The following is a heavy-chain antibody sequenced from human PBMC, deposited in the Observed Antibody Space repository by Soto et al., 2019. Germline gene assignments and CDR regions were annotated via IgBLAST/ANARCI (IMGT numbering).Heavy chain of an antibody. Sequence: GESLKISCKGSGYSFSTYSIGWVRQMPGKGLEWMGNIHSGDSNARYSPSFQGQVTISVDKSISTAYLQWNSLKASDTALYYCATWHSRHWFDYWGQGTLVTVSS. D-gene: IGHD4-4*01. CDR3: ATWHSRHWFDY. J-gene: IGHJ4*02. CDR2: IHSGDSNA. V-gene: IGHV5-51*01. CDR1: GYSFSTYS.